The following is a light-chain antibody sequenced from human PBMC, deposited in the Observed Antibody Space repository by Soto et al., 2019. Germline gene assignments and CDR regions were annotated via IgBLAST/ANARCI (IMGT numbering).Light chain of an antibody. Sequence: QSALTQPASVSGSPGQSITISCTGTSSDVGGYNFVSWYQLHPGKAPKLMIYDVSNRPSGVSDRFSGSEAGNTASLTISGLQAEDEADYYCSSYTSSSTLEVFGGGTKLTVL. J-gene: IGLJ2*01. CDR3: SSYTSSSTLEV. CDR2: DVS. V-gene: IGLV2-14*01. CDR1: SSDVGGYNF.